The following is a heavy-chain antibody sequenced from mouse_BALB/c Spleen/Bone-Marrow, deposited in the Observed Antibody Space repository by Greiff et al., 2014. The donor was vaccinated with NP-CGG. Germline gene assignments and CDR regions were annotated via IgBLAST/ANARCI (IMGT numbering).Heavy chain of an antibody. CDR2: IDPANGNT. J-gene: IGHJ4*01. D-gene: IGHD2-14*01. CDR3: ARYYRYRYYAMDY. Sequence: VQLQQSGAELVKPGASVKLSCTASGFNIKDTYMHWVKQRPEQGLEWIGRIDPANGNTKYDPKFQGKATITADTSSNTAYLQLSSLTSEDTAVYYCARYYRYRYYAMDYWGQGTSVTVSS. CDR1: GFNIKDTY. V-gene: IGHV14-3*02.